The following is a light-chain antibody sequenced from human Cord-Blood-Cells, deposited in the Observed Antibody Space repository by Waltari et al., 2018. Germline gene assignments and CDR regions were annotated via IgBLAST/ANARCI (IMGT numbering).Light chain of an antibody. CDR2: EVS. J-gene: IGLJ2*01. CDR3: CSYAGSVV. V-gene: IGLV2-23*02. CDR1: SSDVGSYNL. Sequence: QSALTQPAPVSGSPGQSITISCTGTSSDVGSYNLVSWYQQHPGKAPKLMIYEVSKRPSGVSKRFSGSKSGNTASLTISGLQAEDEADYYCCSYAGSVVFGGGTKLTVL.